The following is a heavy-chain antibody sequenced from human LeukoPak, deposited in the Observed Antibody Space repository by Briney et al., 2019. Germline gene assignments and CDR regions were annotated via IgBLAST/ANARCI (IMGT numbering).Heavy chain of an antibody. CDR2: ISSSSSTI. D-gene: IGHD6-13*01. J-gene: IGHJ6*02. CDR1: GFTFSSYS. V-gene: IGHV3-48*01. Sequence: RTGVSLRLSCAASGFTFSSYSMNWVRQAPGKGLEWVPYISSSSSTIYYADSVKGRFTISRDNAKNSLYLQMNSLRAEDTAVYYCAGGYSSSWYYYYYYGMDVWGQGTTVTVSS. CDR3: AGGYSSSWYYYYYYGMDV.